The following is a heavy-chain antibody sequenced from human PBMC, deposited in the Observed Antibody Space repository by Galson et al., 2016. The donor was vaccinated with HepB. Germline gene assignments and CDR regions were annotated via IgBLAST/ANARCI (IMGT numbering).Heavy chain of an antibody. Sequence: SLRLSCAASGFTFSSYGMHWVRQAPGKGLEWVAVIWYDGSNKYYADSVKGRFIISRDNSKNTLYLQMNSLRAEDTAVYYCARDSGYSYGYGSDYWGQGTLVTVSS. CDR3: ARDSGYSYGYGSDY. CDR1: GFTFSSYG. D-gene: IGHD5-18*01. V-gene: IGHV3-33*01. CDR2: IWYDGSNK. J-gene: IGHJ4*02.